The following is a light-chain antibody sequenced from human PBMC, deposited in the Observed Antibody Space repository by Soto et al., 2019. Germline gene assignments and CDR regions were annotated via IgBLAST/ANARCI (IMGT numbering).Light chain of an antibody. CDR2: DAS. CDR3: QQYYSYPIT. J-gene: IGKJ5*01. CDR1: QNINNY. Sequence: DIQMTQSPSTLSASVGDRVTITCQASQNINNYLNWYQQKPGKAPKLLIYDASNLETGVPSRFSGSGSGTDFTLTISCLQSEDFATYYCQQYYSYPITFGQGTRLEIK. V-gene: IGKV1-33*01.